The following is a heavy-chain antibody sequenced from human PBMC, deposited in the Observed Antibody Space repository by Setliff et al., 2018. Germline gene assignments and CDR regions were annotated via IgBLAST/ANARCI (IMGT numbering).Heavy chain of an antibody. D-gene: IGHD3-22*01. CDR3: ATDPFYYDSSGVDDY. CDR1: GYTFTDYY. V-gene: IGHV1-69-2*01. CDR2: VDPEDGET. Sequence: ASVKVSCKASGYTFTDYYMHWVQQAPGKGLEWMGRVDPEDGETIYAEKFQGRVTITADTSTDTAYMELSSLRSEDTAVYYCATDPFYYDSSGVDDYWGQGTQVTVSS. J-gene: IGHJ4*02.